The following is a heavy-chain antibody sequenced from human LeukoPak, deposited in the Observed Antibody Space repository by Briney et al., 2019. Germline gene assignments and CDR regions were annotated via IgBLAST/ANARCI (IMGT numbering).Heavy chain of an antibody. J-gene: IGHJ6*02. CDR1: GGSISSGGYY. Sequence: SETLSLTCTVSGGSISSGGYYWSWIRQHPGKGLEWIGYIYYSGSTHYNPSLKSRVTISVDTSKNQFSLKLSSVTAADTAVYCCAASSGSYYGYYGMDVWGQGTTVTVSS. CDR2: IYYSGST. D-gene: IGHD3-10*01. CDR3: AASSGSYYGYYGMDV. V-gene: IGHV4-31*03.